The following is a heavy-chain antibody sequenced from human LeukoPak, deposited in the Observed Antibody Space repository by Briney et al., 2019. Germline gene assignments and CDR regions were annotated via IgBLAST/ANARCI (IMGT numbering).Heavy chain of an antibody. CDR2: IYTSGST. D-gene: IGHD6-19*01. Sequence: SETLSLTCTVSGGSISSGSYYWSWIRQPAGKGLEWIGRIYTSGSTNYNPSLKSRVTISVDTSKNQFSLKLSSVAAADTAVYYCARGGSGWYRKHAFDIWGQGTMVTVSS. J-gene: IGHJ3*02. CDR3: ARGGSGWYRKHAFDI. V-gene: IGHV4-61*02. CDR1: GGSISSGSYY.